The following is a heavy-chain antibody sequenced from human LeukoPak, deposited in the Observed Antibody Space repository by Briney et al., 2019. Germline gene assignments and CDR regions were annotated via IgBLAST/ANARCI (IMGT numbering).Heavy chain of an antibody. CDR2: ISYVGGKQ. CDR1: RDTLSRYV. CDR3: GGGDDFSLDY. D-gene: IGHD3-3*01. Sequence: CLRVSCAQSRDTLSRYVMYSVRESLHKGLWRVSLISYVGGKQYYADSVRGGFTISRDNSKNTLYLQMNSLRAEDTAVYYCGGGDDFSLDYWGQGALVTVSS. J-gene: IGHJ4*02. V-gene: IGHV3-30*03.